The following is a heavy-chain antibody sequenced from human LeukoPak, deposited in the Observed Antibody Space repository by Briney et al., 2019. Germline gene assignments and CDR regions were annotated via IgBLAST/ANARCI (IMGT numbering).Heavy chain of an antibody. CDR2: INPNSGGT. D-gene: IGHD3-16*01. CDR3: ARDPPVIGYFDY. Sequence: ASVTVSCKASGGTFSSYAISWVRQAPGQGLEWMGWINPNSGGTNYAQKFQGRVTMTRDTSISTAYMELSRLRSDDTAVYYCARDPPVIGYFDYWGQGTLVTVSS. CDR1: GGTFSSYA. V-gene: IGHV1-2*02. J-gene: IGHJ4*02.